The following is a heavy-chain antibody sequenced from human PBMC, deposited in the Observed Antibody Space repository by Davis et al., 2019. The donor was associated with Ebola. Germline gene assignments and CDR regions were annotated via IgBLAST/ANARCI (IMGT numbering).Heavy chain of an antibody. D-gene: IGHD2-2*01. CDR3: ARLYCSSTSCYRYYYYGMDV. J-gene: IGHJ6*02. CDR1: GGTFSSYA. V-gene: IGHV1-69*13. Sequence: SVKVSCKAFGGTFSSYAISWVRQAPGQGLEWMGGIIPIFGTANYAQKFQGRVTITADESTSTAYMELSSLRSEDTAVYYCARLYCSSTSCYRYYYYGMDVWGQGTTVTVSS. CDR2: IIPIFGTA.